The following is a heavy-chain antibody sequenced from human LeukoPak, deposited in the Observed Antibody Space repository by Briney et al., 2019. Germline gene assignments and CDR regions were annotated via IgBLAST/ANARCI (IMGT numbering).Heavy chain of an antibody. D-gene: IGHD2-2*01. CDR2: IIPIFGTA. CDR1: GGTFSSYA. CDR3: AMIPADRDRYYYYGMDV. Sequence: ASVTVSCKASGGTFSSYAISWVRQAPGQGLEWMGGIIPIFGTANYAQKFQGRVTITADESTSTAYMELSSLRSEDTAVYYCAMIPADRDRYYYYGMDVWGQGTTVTVSS. V-gene: IGHV1-69*13. J-gene: IGHJ6*02.